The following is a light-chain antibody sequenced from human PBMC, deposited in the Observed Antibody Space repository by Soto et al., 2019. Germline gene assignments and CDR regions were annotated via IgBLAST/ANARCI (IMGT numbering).Light chain of an antibody. J-gene: IGLJ1*01. CDR3: SSYTSSSTF. CDR2: DVS. Sequence: QSVLTQPASVSGSPGQSITISCTGTSSDVGGHNYVSWYQQHPGKAPKLMIYDVSNRPSGVSNRFSGSKSGNTASLTISGLQAEDEADYYCSSYTSSSTFFGTGTKSPS. CDR1: SSDVGGHNY. V-gene: IGLV2-14*01.